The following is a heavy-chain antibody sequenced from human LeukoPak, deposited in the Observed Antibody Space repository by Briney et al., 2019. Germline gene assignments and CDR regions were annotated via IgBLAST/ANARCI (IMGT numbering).Heavy chain of an antibody. CDR2: ISRRSSYI. D-gene: IGHD4-17*01. CDR1: GFTFSSYS. Sequence: GGSLRLSCAASGFTFSSYSMSWVRQAPGKGLEWVSSISRRSSYIYYADSVKGRFTISRDNAKKSLYLQMNSLRAEDTAIYYCARVEATVTSNVFDYWGQGTLVTVSS. CDR3: ARVEATVTSNVFDY. J-gene: IGHJ4*02. V-gene: IGHV3-21*01.